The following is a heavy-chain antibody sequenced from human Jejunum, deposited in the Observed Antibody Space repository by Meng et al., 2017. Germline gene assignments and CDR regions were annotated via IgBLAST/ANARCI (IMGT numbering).Heavy chain of an antibody. CDR1: GFTFSSYA. J-gene: IGHJ4*02. D-gene: IGHD6-19*01. V-gene: IGHV3-33*01. Sequence: QVQLVYSGGGVVQPGRSLRISCAASGFTFSSYAMHWVRQAPGKGLEWVAVIWYDGSNKYYADSVKGRFTISRDNSKNTLYLHMNSLRAEDTAVYYCARDPPSSGWALDSWGQGTLVTVSS. CDR3: ARDPPSSGWALDS. CDR2: IWYDGSNK.